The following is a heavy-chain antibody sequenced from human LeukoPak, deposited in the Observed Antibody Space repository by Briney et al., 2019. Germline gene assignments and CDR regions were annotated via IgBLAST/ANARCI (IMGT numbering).Heavy chain of an antibody. J-gene: IGHJ4*02. CDR1: GGTFGSYA. V-gene: IGHV1-69*06. D-gene: IGHD6-19*01. Sequence: KVSCKASGGTFGSYAISWVRQAPGQGLEWMGGIIPIFGTANYAQKFQGRVTITADKSTSTAYMELSSLRSEDTAVYYCAVAVAGTLFDYWGQGTLVTVSS. CDR2: IIPIFGTA. CDR3: AVAVAGTLFDY.